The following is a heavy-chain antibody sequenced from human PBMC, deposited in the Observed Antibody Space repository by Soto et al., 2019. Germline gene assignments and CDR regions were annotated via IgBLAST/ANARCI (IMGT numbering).Heavy chain of an antibody. Sequence: GASVKVSCKASGYTFTSYGISWVRQAPGQGLEWMGWISAYNGNTNYAQKLQDRVTMTTDTSTSTAYMELRSLRSDDTAVYYCARDGSWPLYYYYGMDVWGQGTTVTVSS. CDR3: ARDGSWPLYYYYGMDV. J-gene: IGHJ6*02. CDR2: ISAYNGNT. D-gene: IGHD6-13*01. CDR1: GYTFTSYG. V-gene: IGHV1-18*01.